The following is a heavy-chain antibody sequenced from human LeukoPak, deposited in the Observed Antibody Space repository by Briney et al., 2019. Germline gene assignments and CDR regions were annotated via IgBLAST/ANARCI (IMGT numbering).Heavy chain of an antibody. CDR3: VRDYQFIQEV. Sequence: PGGSLRLSCAASGFTFSSYAMHWVRQAPGKGLEWVAVISYDGSNKYYADSVKGRFTISRDNSKNALYLQMDILRVEDTALYFCVRDYQFIQEVWGQGTTVTVSS. V-gene: IGHV3-30-3*01. CDR2: ISYDGSNK. CDR1: GFTFSSYA. D-gene: IGHD2-2*01. J-gene: IGHJ6*02.